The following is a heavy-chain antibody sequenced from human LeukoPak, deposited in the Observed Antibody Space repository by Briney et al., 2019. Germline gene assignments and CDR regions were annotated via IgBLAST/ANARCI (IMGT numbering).Heavy chain of an antibody. Sequence: SETLSLTCTVSGGSISSYYWSWIRQPPGKGLEWIGYIYYSGSTNYNPSLKSRVTISVDTSKNQFSLKLSSVTAADTAVYYCARGNPGYGDYDQAKWFDPWGQGTLVTVSS. CDR3: ARGNPGYGDYDQAKWFDP. CDR2: IYYSGST. V-gene: IGHV4-59*01. J-gene: IGHJ5*02. D-gene: IGHD4-17*01. CDR1: GGSISSYY.